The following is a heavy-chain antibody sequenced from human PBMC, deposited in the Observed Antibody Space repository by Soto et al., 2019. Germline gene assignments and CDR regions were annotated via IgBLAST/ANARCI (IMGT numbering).Heavy chain of an antibody. CDR1: GFTFSIYS. J-gene: IGHJ4*02. CDR3: ASGAVAGLDY. D-gene: IGHD6-19*01. V-gene: IGHV3-21*01. CDR2: ISSSSSYI. Sequence: WGSLRLSCAASGFTFSIYSMNWVRQAPGKGLEWVSSISSSSSYIYYADSVKGRFTISRDNAKNSLYLQMNSLRAEDTAVYYCASGAVAGLDYWGQGTLVTVSS.